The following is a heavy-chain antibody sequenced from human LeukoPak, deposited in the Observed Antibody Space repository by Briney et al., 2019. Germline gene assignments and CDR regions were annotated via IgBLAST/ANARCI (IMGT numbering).Heavy chain of an antibody. D-gene: IGHD6-13*01. V-gene: IGHV3-23*01. CDR1: GFTFSSYA. CDR2: ISVSGGST. Sequence: EGSLRLSCAASGFTFSSYAMSWVRQAPGKGLEWVSGISVSGGSTNYADSVKGRFTISRDNCNNTLYLQMNRLRAEDTALYYCAKDRRQNPYSSRWFDSWGQGTLVTVSS. J-gene: IGHJ5*01. CDR3: AKDRRQNPYSSRWFDS.